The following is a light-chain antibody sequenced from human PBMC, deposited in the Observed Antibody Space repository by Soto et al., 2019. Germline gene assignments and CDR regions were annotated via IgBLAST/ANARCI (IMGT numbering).Light chain of an antibody. J-gene: IGLJ2*01. CDR3: AAWDDSLNGVL. CDR1: SSNIGSNS. CDR2: LNN. V-gene: IGLV1-44*01. Sequence: QSVLTQPPSASGTPGQRVTISCSGSSSNIGSNSVNWYQQLPGTAPKLLIYLNNQRPSGVPDRFSGSRSGTSGTLAISGLQSEDEADYYCAAWDDSLNGVLFGGGTKLT.